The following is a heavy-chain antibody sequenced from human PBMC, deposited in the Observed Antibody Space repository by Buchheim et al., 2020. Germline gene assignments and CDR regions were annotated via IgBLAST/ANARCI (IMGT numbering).Heavy chain of an antibody. V-gene: IGHV3-74*01. CDR1: GLYFSSHW. J-gene: IGHJ4*02. D-gene: IGHD6-6*01. CDR3: ADVHVNV. CDR2: ISGDGTLT. Sequence: QLVESGGGLVQPGGSLRLSCAASGLYFSSHWMHWVRQAPGEGLVWVARISGDGTLTYYADSVKGRFTISRDNAAKALFLQMSSLTVDDTAVYFCADVHVNVWGQGT.